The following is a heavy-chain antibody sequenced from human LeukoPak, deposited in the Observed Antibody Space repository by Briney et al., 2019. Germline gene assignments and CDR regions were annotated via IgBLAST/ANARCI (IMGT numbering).Heavy chain of an antibody. D-gene: IGHD1-26*01. V-gene: IGHV1-46*01. CDR1: GYTFTSYY. CDR3: ARAQRTPQSPRGPFDY. J-gene: IGHJ4*02. CDR2: INPSGGST. Sequence: ASVKVSCKASGYTFTSYYMHWVRQAPGQGREWMGIINPSGGSTSYAQKLQGRVTMTRDTSTSTVYMELSSLRSEDTAVYYCARAQRTPQSPRGPFDYWGQGTLVTVSS.